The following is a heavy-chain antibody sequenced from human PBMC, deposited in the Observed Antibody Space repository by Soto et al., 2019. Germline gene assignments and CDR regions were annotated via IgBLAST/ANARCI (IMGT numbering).Heavy chain of an antibody. J-gene: IGHJ3*02. D-gene: IGHD1-1*01. Sequence: QVQLVESGGGVVQPGRSLRLSCAASGFTLSSYGMHWVRQAPGKGLEWVAVISYDGSNKYYADSVKGRFTISRDNSKNTLYLQMNSLRAEDTAVYYCANSPDSRNGADAFDIWGQGTLVTVSS. CDR3: ANSPDSRNGADAFDI. V-gene: IGHV3-30*18. CDR2: ISYDGSNK. CDR1: GFTLSSYG.